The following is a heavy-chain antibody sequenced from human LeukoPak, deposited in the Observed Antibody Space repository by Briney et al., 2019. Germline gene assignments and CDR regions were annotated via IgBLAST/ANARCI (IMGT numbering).Heavy chain of an antibody. Sequence: GGSLRLSCAASGFTFSSYSMNWVRQAPGKGLEWVSSISSSSSYIYYADSVKGRFTISRDNAKNSLYLQMNSLRAEDTAVYYCARGLDRSDAFDIWGQGTMVTVSS. CDR3: ARGLDRSDAFDI. V-gene: IGHV3-21*01. CDR1: GFTFSSYS. J-gene: IGHJ3*02. CDR2: ISSSSSYI.